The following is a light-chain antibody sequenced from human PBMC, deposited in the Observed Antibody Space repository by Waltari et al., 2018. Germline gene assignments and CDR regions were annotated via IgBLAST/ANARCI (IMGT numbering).Light chain of an antibody. Sequence: QLVLTQSPSASASLGASIKLTCTLSSGHSSNVIAWLQQQPDKGPRYLMKVNSDGSQTRGNEIPNRFAGSSSGAERYLTISSLQSEDEADYYCQTGGHGTWVFGGGTKLTVL. CDR2: VNSDGSQ. J-gene: IGLJ3*02. V-gene: IGLV4-69*01. CDR1: SGHSSNV. CDR3: QTGGHGTWV.